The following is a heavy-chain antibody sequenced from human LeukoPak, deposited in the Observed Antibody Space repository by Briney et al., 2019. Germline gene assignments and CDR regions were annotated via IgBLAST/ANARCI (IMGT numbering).Heavy chain of an antibody. Sequence: PSETLSLTCAVSGGSFSGYYWSWIRQPPGKGLEWIGDINHSGSTNYNPSLQSRVTISVDTSKSQFSLKLSSVTAADTAVYYCARGPITMVRGVIIVPNYFDYWGQGTLVTVSS. CDR1: GGSFSGYY. V-gene: IGHV4-34*01. J-gene: IGHJ4*02. CDR2: INHSGST. CDR3: ARGPITMVRGVIIVPNYFDY. D-gene: IGHD3-10*01.